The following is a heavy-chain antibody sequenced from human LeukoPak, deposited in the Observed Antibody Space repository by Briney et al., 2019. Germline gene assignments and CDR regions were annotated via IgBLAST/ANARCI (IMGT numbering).Heavy chain of an antibody. CDR3: APYYYYDVDV. Sequence: PGGSLRLSCSVSGFTFSSYAMHWVRQAPGKGLEYVSAISSNGGSTYYADSVKGRFTISRDNSKNTLYLQMSSLRAEDTAAYYCAPYYYYDVDVWGQGTTVTVSS. J-gene: IGHJ6*02. CDR1: GFTFSSYA. V-gene: IGHV3-64D*06. CDR2: ISSNGGST.